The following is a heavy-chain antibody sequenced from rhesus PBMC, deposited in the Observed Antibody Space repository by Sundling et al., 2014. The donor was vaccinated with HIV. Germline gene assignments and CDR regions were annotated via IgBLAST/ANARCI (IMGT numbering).Heavy chain of an antibody. CDR3: ARHDYGNPEY. J-gene: IGHJ4*01. D-gene: IGHD4-35*01. CDR1: GFTFSNYW. Sequence: ELQLVESGGGLAKPGGSLRLSCAASGFTFSNYWMYWVRQAPGKGLEWISAINSAGNSTYYADSVKDRFTISRENAKNTLCLQMDSLRAEDTAVYYCARHDYGNPEYWGQGVLVTVSS. CDR2: INSAGNST. V-gene: IGHV3-28*02.